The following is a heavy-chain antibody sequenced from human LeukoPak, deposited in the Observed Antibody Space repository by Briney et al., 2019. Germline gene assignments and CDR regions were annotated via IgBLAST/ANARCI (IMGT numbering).Heavy chain of an antibody. CDR3: ARGAVLGAFDI. V-gene: IGHV3-53*01. CDR1: GFTVSSNY. J-gene: IGHJ3*02. CDR2: IYTDGST. D-gene: IGHD7-27*01. Sequence: PGGSLRLSCAASGFTVSSNYMSWVRQAPGKGLEWVSVIYTDGSTYYSDSVKGRFTISRDNAKNSLYLQMNSLRAEDTAVYYCARGAVLGAFDIWGQGTMVTVSS.